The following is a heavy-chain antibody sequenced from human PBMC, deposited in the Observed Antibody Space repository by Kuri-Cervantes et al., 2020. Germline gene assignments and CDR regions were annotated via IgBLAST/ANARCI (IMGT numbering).Heavy chain of an antibody. V-gene: IGHV4-34*01. J-gene: IGHJ6*02. D-gene: IGHD3-3*01. CDR3: ASPLRSHRGPYYYGMDV. Sequence: ESLKISCAVYGGSFSGYYWSWIRQPPGKGLEWIGEINHSGSTNYNPSLKSRVTISVDTSKNQFSPKLSSVAAADTAVYYCASPLRSHRGPYYYGMDVWGQGTTVTVSS. CDR2: INHSGST. CDR1: GGSFSGYY.